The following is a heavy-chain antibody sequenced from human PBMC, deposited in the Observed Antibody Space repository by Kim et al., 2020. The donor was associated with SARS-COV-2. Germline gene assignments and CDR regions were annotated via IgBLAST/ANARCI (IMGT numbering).Heavy chain of an antibody. Sequence: LETLSLTCTVSGGSISSSSSYWGWIRQPPGKGLEWIGSLYYSGSTYYNPSLKSRVTISVDTSKNQFSLKLSSVTAADTAVYYCARLENDSSGYYWGPQPPSFDYWGQGTLVTVSS. CDR3: ARLENDSSGYYWGPQPPSFDY. D-gene: IGHD3-22*01. V-gene: IGHV4-39*01. J-gene: IGHJ4*02. CDR2: LYYSGST. CDR1: GGSISSSSSY.